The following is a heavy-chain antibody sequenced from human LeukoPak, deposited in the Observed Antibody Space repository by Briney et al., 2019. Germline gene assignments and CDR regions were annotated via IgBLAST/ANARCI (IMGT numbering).Heavy chain of an antibody. J-gene: IGHJ6*03. CDR2: MNPNSGNT. Sequence: GASVKVSCKASGYTFTSYDINWVRQATGQGLEWMGWMNPNSGNTGYAQKFQGRVTMTRNTSISTAYMELSSVTAADTAVYYCARGGDKKITIFGVAPTKWPRRYYMDVWGKGTTVTVSS. D-gene: IGHD3-3*01. CDR1: GYTFTSYD. CDR3: ARGGDKKITIFGVAPTKWPRRYYMDV. V-gene: IGHV1-8*01.